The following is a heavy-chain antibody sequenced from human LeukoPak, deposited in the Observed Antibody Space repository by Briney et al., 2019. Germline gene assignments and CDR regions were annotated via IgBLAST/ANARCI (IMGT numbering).Heavy chain of an antibody. CDR1: GYIFTKYG. Sequence: ASVKVSCKASGYIFTKYGINWIRQAPGQGPEWMGWISGYSGNTDFAPKFQGRLIMTADTSTSTTFMELRSLGSDDTAVYYCSRTYSGSFRRVGKYDYWGQGTQVIVSS. V-gene: IGHV1-18*01. CDR2: ISGYSGNT. J-gene: IGHJ4*02. CDR3: SRTYSGSFRRVGKYDY. D-gene: IGHD1-26*01.